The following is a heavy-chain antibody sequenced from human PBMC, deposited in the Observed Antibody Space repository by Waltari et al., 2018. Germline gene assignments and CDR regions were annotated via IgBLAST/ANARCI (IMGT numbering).Heavy chain of an antibody. Sequence: QVQLVQSGAEVKKPGASVKVSCKASGYTFTSYYMHWVRQAPGQGLEWMGIINPSGGSTSYAQKFQGRGTMTRDTSTSTVYMELSSLRSEDTAVYYCARVDRNPYGGRFFDYWGQGTLVTVSS. CDR2: INPSGGST. CDR1: GYTFTSYY. J-gene: IGHJ4*02. V-gene: IGHV1-46*01. CDR3: ARVDRNPYGGRFFDY. D-gene: IGHD2-15*01.